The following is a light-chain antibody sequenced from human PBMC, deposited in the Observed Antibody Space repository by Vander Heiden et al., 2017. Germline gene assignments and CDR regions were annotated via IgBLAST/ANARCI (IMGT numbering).Light chain of an antibody. J-gene: IGKJ4*01. V-gene: IGKV3-20*01. CDR1: QSVSSSY. CDR2: GAS. Sequence: ETVFTQPPGTLSLSPGERATLPCRASQSVSSSYLAWYQQKPGRAPRLLIYGASSRATGITDRFSGSGSGTGFTLTISRLEPEDFAVYYCQQYGSSPLTFGGGTKVEIK. CDR3: QQYGSSPLT.